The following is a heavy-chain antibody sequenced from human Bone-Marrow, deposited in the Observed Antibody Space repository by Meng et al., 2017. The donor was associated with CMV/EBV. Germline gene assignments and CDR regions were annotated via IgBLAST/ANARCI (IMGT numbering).Heavy chain of an antibody. D-gene: IGHD1-26*01. J-gene: IGHJ6*02. Sequence: ASVKVSCKASGYTFTSYGISWVRQAPGQGLEWMGWISAYNGNTNYAQKLQGRVTMTTDTSTSTAYMELRSLRSDDTAVYYCARDPSLGSYYYGMDVWGQGTTVTVSS. CDR2: ISAYNGNT. V-gene: IGHV1-18*01. CDR1: GYTFTSYG. CDR3: ARDPSLGSYYYGMDV.